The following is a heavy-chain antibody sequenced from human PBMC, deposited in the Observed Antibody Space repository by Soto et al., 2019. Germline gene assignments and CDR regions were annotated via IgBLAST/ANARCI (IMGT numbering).Heavy chain of an antibody. CDR1: GFTFSDYY. D-gene: IGHD6-13*01. CDR2: ISSSSSYT. J-gene: IGHJ4*02. Sequence: QVQLVESGGGLVKPGGSLRLSCAASGFTFSDYYMSWIRQAPGKGLEWDSYISSSSSYTNYADSVKGRFTISRDNAKNSLYLQMNSLRAEDTAVYYCARAIAAAGTKLYYFDYWGQGTLVTVSS. V-gene: IGHV3-11*05. CDR3: ARAIAAAGTKLYYFDY.